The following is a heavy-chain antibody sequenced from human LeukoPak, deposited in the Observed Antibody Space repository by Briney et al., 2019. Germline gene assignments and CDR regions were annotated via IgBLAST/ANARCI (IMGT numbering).Heavy chain of an antibody. CDR3: ARAPTGTFWFDP. J-gene: IGHJ5*02. CDR2: IYYSGST. V-gene: IGHV4-59*01. D-gene: IGHD1-1*01. CDR1: GGSISSYY. Sequence: PSETLSLTSTVSGGSISSYYWSWIRQPPGKGLEWIGYIYYSGSTNYNPSLKSRVTISVDTSKNQFSLKLSSVTAADTAVYYCARAPTGTFWFDPWGQGTLVTVSS.